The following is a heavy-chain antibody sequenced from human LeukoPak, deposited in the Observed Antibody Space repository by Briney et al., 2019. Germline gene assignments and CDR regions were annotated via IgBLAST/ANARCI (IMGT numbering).Heavy chain of an antibody. CDR3: ARVRRGVPSSYYGMDV. Sequence: PGGSLRLSCAASGFTFSDYYMSWIRQAPGKGLEWVSYISSSGSTIYYADSVKGRFTISRDNAKNSLYLQMNSLRAEDTAVYYCARVRRGVPSSYYGMDVWGQGTTVTVSS. CDR2: ISSSGSTI. D-gene: IGHD1-1*01. CDR1: GFTFSDYY. J-gene: IGHJ6*02. V-gene: IGHV3-11*01.